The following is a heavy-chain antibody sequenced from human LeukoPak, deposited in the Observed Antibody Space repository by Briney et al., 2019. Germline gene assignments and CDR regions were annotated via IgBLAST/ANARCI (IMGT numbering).Heavy chain of an antibody. CDR2: ISAYNGNT. V-gene: IGHV1-18*01. D-gene: IGHD2-21*02. J-gene: IGHJ4*02. CDR3: ARDLAYCGGDCYSDY. Sequence: ASVKVSCKASGYTFTSYGISWVRQAPGQGLEWMGWISAYNGNTNYAQKLQGRVTMTTDTSTSTAYMELRSLRSDDTAVYYCARDLAYCGGDCYSDYWGQGTLVTVSS. CDR1: GYTFTSYG.